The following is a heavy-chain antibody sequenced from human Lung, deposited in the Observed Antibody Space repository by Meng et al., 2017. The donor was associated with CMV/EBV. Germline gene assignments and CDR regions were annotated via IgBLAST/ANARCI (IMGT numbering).Heavy chain of an antibody. Sequence: GESLKISCAASGFTFSTYWMHWVRQVPGKGLVWVTRINSDGSGTTYADSVKGRFTISRDNAKNTLYLHMSSLRAEDTAMYYCVRGHSSGWYKFDSWGQGTLVTFSS. V-gene: IGHV3-74*01. CDR3: VRGHSSGWYKFDS. CDR2: INSDGSGT. J-gene: IGHJ4*02. D-gene: IGHD6-19*01. CDR1: GFTFSTYW.